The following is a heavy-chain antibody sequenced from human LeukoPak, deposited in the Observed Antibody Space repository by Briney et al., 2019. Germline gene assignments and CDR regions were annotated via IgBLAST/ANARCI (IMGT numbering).Heavy chain of an antibody. D-gene: IGHD6-13*01. Sequence: PGGSLRLSCAASGFTFSSYGMHWVRQAPGKGLEWVAVIWYDGSNKYYADSVKGRFTISRDNSKNTLYLQMNSLRAEDTAVYYCAKSGYIGIAAAGFDYWGQGTLVTVSS. CDR1: GFTFSSYG. CDR2: IWYDGSNK. J-gene: IGHJ4*02. V-gene: IGHV3-33*06. CDR3: AKSGYIGIAAAGFDY.